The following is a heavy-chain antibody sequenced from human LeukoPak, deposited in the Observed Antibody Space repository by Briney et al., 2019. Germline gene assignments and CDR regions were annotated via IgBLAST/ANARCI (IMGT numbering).Heavy chain of an antibody. J-gene: IGHJ4*02. CDR3: ARGGWNKFDY. D-gene: IGHD3-22*01. CDR1: GASINTPNYY. CDR2: IFYSGGT. Sequence: PSETLSLTCTVSGASINTPNYYWGWIRQTPGKGLEWIGNIFYSGGTYYSPSLTSRVTVSLDTSRNQFSLKLNSVTAADTAVYYCARGGWNKFDYWGQGTLVTVSS. V-gene: IGHV4-39*07.